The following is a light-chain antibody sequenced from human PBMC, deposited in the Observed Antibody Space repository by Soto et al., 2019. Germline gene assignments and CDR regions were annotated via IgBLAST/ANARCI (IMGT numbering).Light chain of an antibody. V-gene: IGKV1-33*01. CDR2: DAS. CDR3: QQYDNVPPT. J-gene: IGKJ5*01. Sequence: DLQMTQSPSSLSASVGDRVTITCQASQDISKYLNWYQQKPGKAPNLLIYDASSLEIGVPARFSGRGSGTDFTLTISSLQPEDIATYYCQQYDNVPPTFGQGTRVEIK. CDR1: QDISKY.